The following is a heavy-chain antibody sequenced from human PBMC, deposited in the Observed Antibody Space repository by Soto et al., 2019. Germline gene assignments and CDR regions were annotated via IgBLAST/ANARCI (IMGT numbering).Heavy chain of an antibody. CDR1: GYTLTELS. CDR3: ATDWGGVVPAAILGYYYYGMDV. Sequence: GASVKVSCKVSGYTLTELSMHWVRQAPGKGLEWMGGFDPEDGETIYAQKFQGRVTMTEDTSTDTAYMELSSLRSEDTAVYYCATDWGGVVPAAILGYYYYGMDVWGQGTTVTVSS. CDR2: FDPEDGET. D-gene: IGHD2-2*02. J-gene: IGHJ6*02. V-gene: IGHV1-24*01.